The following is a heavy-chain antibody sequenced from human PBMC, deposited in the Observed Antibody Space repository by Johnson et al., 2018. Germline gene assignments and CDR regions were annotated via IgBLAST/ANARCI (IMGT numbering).Heavy chain of an antibody. CDR2: IWYDGSNK. CDR3: ARDNSSYDSGTGYYFDY. D-gene: IGHD5-12*01. Sequence: VQLLESGGGVVQPGRSLRLSCAASGFTFSSYGMHWVRQAPGKGLEWVAVIWYDGSNKYYADSVKGRFTISRDNSKNPLYLQMNSLRAEETAVYYCARDNSSYDSGTGYYFDYWGQGTLVTVSS. CDR1: GFTFSSYG. V-gene: IGHV3-33*01. J-gene: IGHJ4*02.